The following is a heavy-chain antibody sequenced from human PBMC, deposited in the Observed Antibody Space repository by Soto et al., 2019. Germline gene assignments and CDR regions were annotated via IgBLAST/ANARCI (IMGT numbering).Heavy chain of an antibody. CDR1: GFTFSNAW. Sequence: GGSLRLSCAASGFTFSNAWMSWVRQAPGKGLEWVGRIKSKTAGGTTDYAAPVKVTFNISRDESKNTLYLQMSSRKTEDTAVYCGTTYRGGSYYYYSYSGMDVWGQGTTVTVSS. V-gene: IGHV3-15*01. J-gene: IGHJ6*02. CDR3: TTYRGGSYYYYSYSGMDV. CDR2: IKSKTAGGTT. D-gene: IGHD1-26*01.